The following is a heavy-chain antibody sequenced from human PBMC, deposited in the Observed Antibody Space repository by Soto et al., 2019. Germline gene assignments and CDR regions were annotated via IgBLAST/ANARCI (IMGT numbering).Heavy chain of an antibody. D-gene: IGHD2-2*02. CDR3: ARVRGYTTTHYLDY. CDR2: LHNGGST. J-gene: IGHJ4*02. Sequence: SETLSLTCSVSGGSISTSSHYWGWIRQAPGKGLEWVGTLHNGGSTYQKPSLKSRVTISVDTSKNQLSLELTSVTATDTAVYYCARVRGYTTTHYLDYWGQGTLVTVSS. V-gene: IGHV4-39*07. CDR1: GGSISTSSHY.